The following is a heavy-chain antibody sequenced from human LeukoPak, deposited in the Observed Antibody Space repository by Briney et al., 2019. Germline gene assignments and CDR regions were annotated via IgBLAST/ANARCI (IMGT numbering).Heavy chain of an antibody. CDR2: INTNTGDP. J-gene: IGHJ3*02. Sequence: ASVEVSCKASGYTFTNYNLNWVRQAPGQGLEWMGWINTNTGDPTYAPGFTGQFVFSLDTSDSTAYLQFNSLKTKDTAVYYCARDQWPYSFDIWGQGTMVTVSS. CDR1: GYTFTNYN. V-gene: IGHV7-4-1*02. D-gene: IGHD6-19*01. CDR3: ARDQWPYSFDI.